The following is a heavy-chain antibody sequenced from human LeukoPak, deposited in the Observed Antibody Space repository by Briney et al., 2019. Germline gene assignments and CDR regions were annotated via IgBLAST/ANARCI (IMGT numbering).Heavy chain of an antibody. V-gene: IGHV4-39*07. CDR2: IYYSGST. CDR1: GGSISSSSYY. J-gene: IGHJ5*02. D-gene: IGHD2-2*01. CDR3: ARRTVPAATPRFDP. Sequence: SETLSLTCTVSGGSISSSSYYWGWIRQPPGKGLGWIGSIYYSGSTYYNPSLKSRVTISVDTSKNQFSLKLSSVTAADTAVYYCARRTVPAATPRFDPWGQGTLVTVSS.